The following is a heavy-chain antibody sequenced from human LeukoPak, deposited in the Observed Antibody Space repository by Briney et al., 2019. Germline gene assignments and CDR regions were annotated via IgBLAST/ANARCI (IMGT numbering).Heavy chain of an antibody. CDR2: IIPIFGTA. Sequence: ASVKVSCKASGGTFSSYAISWVRQAPGQGLEWMGGIIPIFGTANYAQKFQVRVTITTDESTSTAYMELSRLRSEDTAVYYCARSYDSSGYYYREEAYFDYWGQGTLVTVSS. CDR3: ARSYDSSGYYYREEAYFDY. V-gene: IGHV1-69*05. J-gene: IGHJ4*02. CDR1: GGTFSSYA. D-gene: IGHD3-22*01.